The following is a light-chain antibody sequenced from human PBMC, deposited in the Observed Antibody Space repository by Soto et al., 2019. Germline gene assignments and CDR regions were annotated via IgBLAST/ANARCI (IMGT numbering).Light chain of an antibody. CDR1: RSVPGDS. J-gene: IGKJ4*01. V-gene: IGKV3-20*01. Sequence: PGDRATLSCRASRSVPGDSLAWYQQRPGQPPRLLIYATSSRATGFPDRFSGSGSGTDFTLTISRLEAEDSAVYYCQQSDDSPLTFGGGNKVEI. CDR3: QQSDDSPLT. CDR2: ATS.